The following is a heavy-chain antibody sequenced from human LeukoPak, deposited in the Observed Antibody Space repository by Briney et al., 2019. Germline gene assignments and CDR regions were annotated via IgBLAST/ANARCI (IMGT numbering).Heavy chain of an antibody. CDR3: ARARRAGTTFGALGY. CDR1: GDSISSYY. J-gene: IGHJ4*02. V-gene: IGHV4-59*12. CDR2: IYYSGST. Sequence: SETLSLTCTVSGDSISSYYWSWIRQPPGKGLEWIGYIYYSGSTNYNPSLKSRVTISVDTSKNQFSLKLSSVTAADTAVYHCARARRAGTTFGALGYWGQGTLVTVSS. D-gene: IGHD1-7*01.